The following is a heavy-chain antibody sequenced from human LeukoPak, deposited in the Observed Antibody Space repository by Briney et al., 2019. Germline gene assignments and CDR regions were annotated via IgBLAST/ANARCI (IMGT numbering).Heavy chain of an antibody. D-gene: IGHD3-22*01. CDR3: ATNADYYDSSGHGGNYFDY. V-gene: IGHV4-4*07. Sequence: PSETLSLTCTVSGGSISTYYWSWIRQPAGKGLEWIGRIYTSGSTNYNPSLKSRVTISVDTSKNQFSLKLSSVTAADTAVYYCATNADYYDSSGHGGNYFDYWGQGTLVTVSS. CDR2: IYTSGST. J-gene: IGHJ4*02. CDR1: GGSISTYY.